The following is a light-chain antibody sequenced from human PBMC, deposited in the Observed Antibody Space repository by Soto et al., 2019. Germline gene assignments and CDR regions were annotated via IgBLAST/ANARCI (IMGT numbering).Light chain of an antibody. CDR3: QHGYVAPYS. CDR1: QDINVY. CDR2: SAS. V-gene: IGKV1-39*01. Sequence: DIQMTQSPSSVSASIGDTVTITCRASQDINVYLNWYQQKPGEVPKLLIYSASTLHSGVPSRFTGSGSETDFTLTIRSLKPEHFATYYCQHGYVAPYSFGQGTKVDIK. J-gene: IGKJ2*03.